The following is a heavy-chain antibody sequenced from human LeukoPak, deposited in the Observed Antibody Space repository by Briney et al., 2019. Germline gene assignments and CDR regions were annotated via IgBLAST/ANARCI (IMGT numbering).Heavy chain of an antibody. CDR3: ARGRWYSSSLDY. J-gene: IGHJ4*02. CDR2: MNPNSGNT. CDR1: GYTFTSYD. V-gene: IGHV1-8*01. D-gene: IGHD6-13*01. Sequence: ASVKVSCKASGYTFTSYDINWVRQATGQGLEWMGWMNPNSGNTGYAQKFQGRVTMTRNTSISTAYMEPSSLRSEDTAVYYCARGRWYSSSLDYWGQGTLVTVSS.